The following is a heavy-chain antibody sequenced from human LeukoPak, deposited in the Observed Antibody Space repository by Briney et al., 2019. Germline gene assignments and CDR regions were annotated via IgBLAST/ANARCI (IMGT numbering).Heavy chain of an antibody. D-gene: IGHD4-17*01. V-gene: IGHV3-30*18. Sequence: GGSLRLSCAASGFTFSSYGMHWVRQAPGKGLEWVAVMSYDGSNKYYADSVKGRFTISRDNSKNTLYLQMNSLRAEDTAVYYCAKVATVTTNFDYWGQGTLVTVS. CDR1: GFTFSSYG. CDR3: AKVATVTTNFDY. CDR2: MSYDGSNK. J-gene: IGHJ4*02.